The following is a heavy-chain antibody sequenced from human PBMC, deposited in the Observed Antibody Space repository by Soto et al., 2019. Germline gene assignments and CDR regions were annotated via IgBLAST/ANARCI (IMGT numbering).Heavy chain of an antibody. V-gene: IGHV5-10-1*03. J-gene: IGHJ4*02. CDR1: GYSFTSYW. D-gene: IGHD4-4*01. CDR2: IDPSDSYT. Sequence: EVQLVQSGAEVKKPGESLRISCKGSGYSFTSYWISWVRQMPGKGLEWMGRIDPSDSYTNYSPSFQGHVTISADKSISTAYLQWSSLKASDTAMYYCASTLPPRQYSIENFDYWGQGTLVTVSS. CDR3: ASTLPPRQYSIENFDY.